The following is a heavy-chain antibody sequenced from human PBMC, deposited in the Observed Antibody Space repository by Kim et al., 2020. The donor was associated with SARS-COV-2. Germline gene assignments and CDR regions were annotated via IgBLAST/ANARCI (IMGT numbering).Heavy chain of an antibody. Sequence: SETLSLTCAVSGGSISSSNWWSWVRQPPGKGLEWIGEIYHSGSTNYNPSLKSRVTISVDKSKNQFSLKLSSVTAADTAVYYCASSHYGGELERLDYWGQGTLVTVSS. V-gene: IGHV4-4*02. CDR3: ASSHYGGELERLDY. J-gene: IGHJ4*02. CDR2: IYHSGST. D-gene: IGHD1-26*01. CDR1: GGSISSSNW.